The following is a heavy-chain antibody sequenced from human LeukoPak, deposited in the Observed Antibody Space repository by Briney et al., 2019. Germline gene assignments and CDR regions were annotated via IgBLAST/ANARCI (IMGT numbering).Heavy chain of an antibody. D-gene: IGHD2-2*01. CDR1: GFTFSSYS. CDR3: ARGGLRYLDIVVVPAAFGHDY. Sequence: GGSLRLSCAASGFTFSSYSMNWVRQAPGKGLEWVSSISSSSSYIYYADSVKGRFTISRDNAKNSLYLQMNSLRAEDTAVYYCARGGLRYLDIVVVPAAFGHDYWGQGTLVTVSS. J-gene: IGHJ4*02. V-gene: IGHV3-21*01. CDR2: ISSSSSYI.